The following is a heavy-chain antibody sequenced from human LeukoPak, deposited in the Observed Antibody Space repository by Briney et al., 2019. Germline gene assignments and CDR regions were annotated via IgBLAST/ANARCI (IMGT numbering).Heavy chain of an antibody. D-gene: IGHD3-22*01. CDR2: IYYSGST. CDR1: GGSISSGDYY. J-gene: IGHJ4*02. Sequence: PSRTLSLTCTVSGGSISSGDYYWSWIRQPPGKGLEWIGYIYYSGSTYYNPSLKSRVTISVDTSKNQFSLKLSSVTAADTAVYYCARVPFRSYYDSSGYCFDYWGQGTLVTVSS. V-gene: IGHV4-30-4*01. CDR3: ARVPFRSYYDSSGYCFDY.